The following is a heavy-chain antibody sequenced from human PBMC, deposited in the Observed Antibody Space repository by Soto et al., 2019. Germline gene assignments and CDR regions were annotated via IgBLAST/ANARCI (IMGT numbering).Heavy chain of an antibody. CDR2: IYYSGST. CDR1: GGSISSGGYY. CDR3: ARDRRGYSGYGMDV. Sequence: LSLTCTVSGGSISSGGYYWSWIRQHPGKGLEWIGYIYYSGSTYYNPSLKSRVTISVDTSKNQSSLKLSSVTAADTAVYYCARDRRGYSGYGMDVWGQGTTVTSP. J-gene: IGHJ6*02. D-gene: IGHD5-12*01. V-gene: IGHV4-31*03.